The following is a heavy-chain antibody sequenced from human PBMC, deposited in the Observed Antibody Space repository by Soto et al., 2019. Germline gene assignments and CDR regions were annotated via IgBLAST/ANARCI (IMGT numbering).Heavy chain of an antibody. CDR3: ARYRGGVAVAGTRRSSYYFDY. V-gene: IGHV1-3*01. CDR2: INAGNGNT. CDR1: GYTFTSYA. Sequence: RASVKVSCKASGYTFTSYAMHWVRQAPGQRLEWMGWINAGNGNTKYSQKFQGRVTITRDTSASTAYMELSSLRSEDTAVYYCARYRGGVAVAGTRRSSYYFDYWGQGTLVTVSS. J-gene: IGHJ4*02. D-gene: IGHD6-19*01.